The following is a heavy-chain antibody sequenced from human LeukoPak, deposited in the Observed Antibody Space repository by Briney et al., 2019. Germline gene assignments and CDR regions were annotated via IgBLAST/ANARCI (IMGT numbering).Heavy chain of an antibody. CDR3: ARDTSQDDILTGFSINPNWFDP. Sequence: SVKVSCKASGYTFTGYYMHWVRQAPGQGLEWMGGIIPIFGTANYAQKFQGRVTITADESTSTAYMELSSLRSEDTAVYYCARDTSQDDILTGFSINPNWFDPWGQGTLVTVSS. CDR1: GYTFTGYY. J-gene: IGHJ5*02. D-gene: IGHD3-9*01. CDR2: IIPIFGTA. V-gene: IGHV1-69*13.